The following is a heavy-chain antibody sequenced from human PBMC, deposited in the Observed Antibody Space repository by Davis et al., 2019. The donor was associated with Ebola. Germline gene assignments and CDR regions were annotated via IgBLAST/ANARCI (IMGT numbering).Heavy chain of an antibody. D-gene: IGHD3-10*01. CDR2: INPNSGGT. V-gene: IGHV1-2*02. CDR3: ARDRRVLLWFKGAFDI. CDR1: GYTFTGSY. Sequence: SVPVSCMASGYTFTGSYMHWVRQAPGQGLAWMGWINPNSGGTNYAQKFQGRVTMTRDTSISTAYMELSRLRYDNTAVYYCARDRRVLLWFKGAFDIWGQGTMVTVSS. J-gene: IGHJ3*02.